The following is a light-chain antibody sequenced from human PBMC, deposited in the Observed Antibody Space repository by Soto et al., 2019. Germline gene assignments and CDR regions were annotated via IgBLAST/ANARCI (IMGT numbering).Light chain of an antibody. Sequence: EIVLTQSPGTLSLSPVERATLSCRASQSVSSSYLAWYQQKPGQAPRLRIYGASSRATGIPDRFSGSGSGTEFPLTISRLEPEDFAVYYCQQYGSSPRFTFGPGTKVDL. J-gene: IGKJ3*01. CDR3: QQYGSSPRFT. CDR2: GAS. CDR1: QSVSSSY. V-gene: IGKV3-20*01.